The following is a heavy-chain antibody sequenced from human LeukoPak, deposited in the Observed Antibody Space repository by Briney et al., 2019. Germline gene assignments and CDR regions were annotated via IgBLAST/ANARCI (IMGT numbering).Heavy chain of an antibody. D-gene: IGHD3-10*01. CDR1: GFTFSTYA. Sequence: GASLRLSCAASGFTFSTYAMSWVRQAPGKGLEWVSGISDSGGSTYYADSVKGRFTISRDNSKNTLYLQMNSLRAEDTAVYYCAKGNIWFGEKYGMDVRGQGTTVTVSS. CDR2: ISDSGGST. J-gene: IGHJ6*02. V-gene: IGHV3-23*01. CDR3: AKGNIWFGEKYGMDV.